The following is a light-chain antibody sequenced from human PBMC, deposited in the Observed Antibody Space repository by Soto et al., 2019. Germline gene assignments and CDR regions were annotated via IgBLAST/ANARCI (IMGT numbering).Light chain of an antibody. CDR3: QQYDSSPKT. CDR1: QNVLSD. J-gene: IGKJ1*01. Sequence: EILLTQSPATLSVSPGETATLSCRASQNVLSDLAWYQQKPGQAPRLLVYGATTRATDAPAKFRGRGSGTEFSLTISRLEPEDFAVYYCQQYDSSPKTFGQGTKVEIK. V-gene: IGKV3-15*01. CDR2: GAT.